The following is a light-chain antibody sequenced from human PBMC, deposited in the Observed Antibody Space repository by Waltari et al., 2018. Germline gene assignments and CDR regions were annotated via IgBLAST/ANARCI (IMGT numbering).Light chain of an antibody. Sequence: QSALTQPASVSGSPGQSITISCTGTSSDIGSYSLVSWYQQHPGKAPKLIIYDVSERPSGISHACSGSKPGTTASLAISGLQAEDEADYYCCSYTGSYTLAFGGGTNLIVL. J-gene: IGLJ3*02. CDR3: CSYTGSYTLA. CDR1: SSDIGSYSL. V-gene: IGLV2-23*02. CDR2: DVS.